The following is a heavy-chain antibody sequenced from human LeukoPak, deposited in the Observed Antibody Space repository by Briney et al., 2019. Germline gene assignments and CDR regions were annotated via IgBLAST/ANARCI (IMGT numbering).Heavy chain of an antibody. D-gene: IGHD4-11*01. J-gene: IGHJ4*02. V-gene: IGHV3-73*01. Sequence: GGSLKLSCAASGFTFSGSAMHWVRQASGKGLEWVGRIRSKANSYATAYAASAKGRFTISRDDSKNTAYLQMNSLKTEDTAVYYCTRKYSQWENWVQGTLVTVSS. CDR2: IRSKANSYAT. CDR3: TRKYSQWEN. CDR1: GFTFSGSA.